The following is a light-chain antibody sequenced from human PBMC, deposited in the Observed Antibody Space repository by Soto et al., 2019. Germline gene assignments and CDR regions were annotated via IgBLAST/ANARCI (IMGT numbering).Light chain of an antibody. V-gene: IGLV2-14*01. CDR2: EVT. Sequence: QSALTQPASVSGSPGQSITISCTGTRSDVGGYDYVSWYQQHPGKAPKFMIYEVTNRPSGVSHRFSGSKSGNTASLTISGLQAEDEADYYCSSYTTNSTYVFGTGTKVTVL. J-gene: IGLJ1*01. CDR1: RSDVGGYDY. CDR3: SSYTTNSTYV.